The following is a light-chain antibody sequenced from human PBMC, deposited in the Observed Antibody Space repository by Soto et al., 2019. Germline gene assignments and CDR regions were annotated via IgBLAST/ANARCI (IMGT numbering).Light chain of an antibody. Sequence: DIVLTQSPLSLPVTPGEPASISCRSSQSLLHRNGYNYLDWYLQKPGQSPLLLIHVGSNRACGVPDRFSGSGSGTDFTLKISRVEAEDVGVYYCMQALQSPLTFGGGTKVEIK. CDR1: QSLLHRNGYNY. V-gene: IGKV2-28*01. J-gene: IGKJ4*01. CDR2: VGS. CDR3: MQALQSPLT.